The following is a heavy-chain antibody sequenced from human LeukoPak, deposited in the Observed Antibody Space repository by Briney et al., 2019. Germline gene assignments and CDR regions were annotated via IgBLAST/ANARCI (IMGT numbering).Heavy chain of an antibody. V-gene: IGHV3-23*01. D-gene: IGHD6-19*01. CDR1: GFTVSSNY. Sequence: GGSLRLSCAASGFTVSSNYMSWVRQAPGKGLVWVSGISGSGGSTFYTDSVKGRFTISRDNSKNTLNLQMNSLRAEDTAVYYCAKDRAVVGDYWYFDLWGRGTLVTVSS. CDR3: AKDRAVVGDYWYFDL. J-gene: IGHJ2*01. CDR2: ISGSGGST.